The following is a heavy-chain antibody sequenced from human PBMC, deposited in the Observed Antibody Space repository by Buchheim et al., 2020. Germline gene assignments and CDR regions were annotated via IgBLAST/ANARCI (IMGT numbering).Heavy chain of an antibody. CDR2: IYYSGST. J-gene: IGHJ6*02. CDR3: ARDANSEVAYYGMDV. Sequence: QVQLQESGPGLVKPSQTLSLTCTVSGGSISIGGYYWSWIRQHPGKGLEWIGYIYYSGSTYYNPSLKTRLTISVDTSKTQFSLKLSSVTAADTAVYYCARDANSEVAYYGMDVWGQGTT. CDR1: GGSISIGGYY. V-gene: IGHV4-31*03. D-gene: IGHD2-21*01.